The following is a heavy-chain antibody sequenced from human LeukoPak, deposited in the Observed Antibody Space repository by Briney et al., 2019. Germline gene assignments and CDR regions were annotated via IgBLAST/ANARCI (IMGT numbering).Heavy chain of an antibody. CDR2: IYPGDSET. J-gene: IGHJ4*02. Sequence: GESLKISCKGSGYSYTNYWIGWVRQMPGKGLEWMGIIYPGDSETRYSPSFRGQVTISADKSISTAYLQWSSLKASDTAIYYCARLGGINSVLDYWGQGTLVTVSS. CDR3: ARLGGINSVLDY. V-gene: IGHV5-51*01. D-gene: IGHD2-8*01. CDR1: GYSYTNYW.